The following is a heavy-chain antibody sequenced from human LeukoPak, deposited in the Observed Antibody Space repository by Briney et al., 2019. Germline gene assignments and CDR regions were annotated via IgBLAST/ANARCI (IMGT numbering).Heavy chain of an antibody. CDR2: IYYSGST. Sequence: SETLSLTCTVSGGSISSGGYYWSWIRQHPGKGLEWIGYIYYSGSTYYNPSLKSRVTISVDTSKNQFSLKLSSVTAADTAVYYCARVESSTSCFFFGGDCYSGAFDIWGQGTMVTVSS. V-gene: IGHV4-31*03. D-gene: IGHD2-21*02. CDR3: ARVESSTSCFFFGGDCYSGAFDI. CDR1: GGSISSGGYY. J-gene: IGHJ3*02.